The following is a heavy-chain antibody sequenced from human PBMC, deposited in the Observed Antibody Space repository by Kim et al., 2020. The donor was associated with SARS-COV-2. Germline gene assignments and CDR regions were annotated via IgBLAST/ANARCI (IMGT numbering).Heavy chain of an antibody. CDR3: ARGPNHSPFDD. CDR1: GFTFSSYE. V-gene: IGHV3-48*03. Sequence: GGSLRLSCAASGFTFSSYEMNWVRQAPGKGLEWVSYIIGSGTTIYYAYSVRGRFTISRDNDKNALYLQMNSLRAEDTAVDYCARGPNHSPFDDWGQGTLV. CDR2: IIGSGTTI. D-gene: IGHD5-18*01. J-gene: IGHJ4*02.